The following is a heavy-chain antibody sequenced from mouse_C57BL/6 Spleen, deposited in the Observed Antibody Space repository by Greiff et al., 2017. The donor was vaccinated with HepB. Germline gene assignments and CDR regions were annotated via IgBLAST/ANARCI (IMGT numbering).Heavy chain of an antibody. CDR1: GYAFSSSW. CDR2: IYPGDGDT. D-gene: IGHD2-1*01. CDR3: ARRGIYYGNYGYFDV. J-gene: IGHJ1*03. Sequence: VKLVESGPELVKPGASVKISCKASGYAFSSSWMNWVKQRPGKGLEWIGRIYPGDGDTNYNGKFKGKATLTADKSSSTAYMQLSSLTSEDSAVYFCARRGIYYGNYGYFDVWGTGTTVTVSS. V-gene: IGHV1-82*01.